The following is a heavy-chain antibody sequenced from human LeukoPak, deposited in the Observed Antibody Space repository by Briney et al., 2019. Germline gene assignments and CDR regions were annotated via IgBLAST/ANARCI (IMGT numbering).Heavy chain of an antibody. CDR3: TRISPIVVVPAAIVWGVYYYGMDV. CDR1: GFTFSSYW. CDR2: IKQDGSEK. Sequence: GGSLRLSCAASGFTFSSYWMSWLRQAPGKGLEWVANIKQDGSEKYYVDSVKGRFTISRDNSKNTLYLQMNSLRAEDTAVYYCTRISPIVVVPAAIVWGVYYYGMDVWGQGTTVTVSS. D-gene: IGHD2-2*01. J-gene: IGHJ6*02. V-gene: IGHV3-7*03.